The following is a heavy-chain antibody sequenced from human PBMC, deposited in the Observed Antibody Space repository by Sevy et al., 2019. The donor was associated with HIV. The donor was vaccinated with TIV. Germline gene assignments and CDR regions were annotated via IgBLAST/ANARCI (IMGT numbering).Heavy chain of an antibody. D-gene: IGHD3-16*02. V-gene: IGHV3-30*04. J-gene: IGHJ4*02. CDR1: GFSFNGYA. CDR2: ISYDGSVK. CDR3: VREGRNYEYVWGTYQSGF. Sequence: GGSLRLSCAASGFSFNGYAMHWVRQAPGKGLEWLAVISYDGSVKYYTESVKGRFTISRDNTKNTLFLQLNSLRPEDAAVYYCVREGRNYEYVWGTYQSGFRAQGTLVTVSS.